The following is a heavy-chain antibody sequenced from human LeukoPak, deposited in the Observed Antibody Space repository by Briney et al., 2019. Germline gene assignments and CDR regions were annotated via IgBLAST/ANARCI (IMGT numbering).Heavy chain of an antibody. V-gene: IGHV1-69*13. CDR1: GGTFSSYA. Sequence: SVKVSCKASGGTFSSYAISWVRQAPGQGLEWMGGIIPIFGTANYAQKFQGRVTITADESTSTAYMELSSLRSEDTAVYYCARVSIRGLRFLEQGEGRYYFDYWGQGTPVTVSS. J-gene: IGHJ4*02. CDR2: IIPIFGTA. CDR3: ARVSIRGLRFLEQGEGRYYFDY. D-gene: IGHD3-3*01.